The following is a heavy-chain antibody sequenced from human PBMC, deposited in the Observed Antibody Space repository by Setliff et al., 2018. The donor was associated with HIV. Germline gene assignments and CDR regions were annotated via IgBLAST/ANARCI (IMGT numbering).Heavy chain of an antibody. CDR1: GGSIGSSDYY. Sequence: GSLRLSCTVSGGSIGSSDYYWGWIRQPPGKGLEWIGSIFYTGRTTYNPSLRSRVTISLDTSKTQFSLSLTSVTAADTAMYYCARRGKTEKSYVLNWFDPWGQGILVTVSS. J-gene: IGHJ5*02. CDR2: IFYTGRT. D-gene: IGHD3-10*02. V-gene: IGHV4-39*07. CDR3: ARRGKTEKSYVLNWFDP.